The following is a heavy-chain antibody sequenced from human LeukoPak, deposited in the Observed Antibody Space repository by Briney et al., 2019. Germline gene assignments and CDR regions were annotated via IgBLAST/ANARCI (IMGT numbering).Heavy chain of an antibody. D-gene: IGHD3-10*01. CDR2: IYYSGST. CDR3: ARKQVLLWFGEFDC. Sequence: SETLSLTCTVSGGSISSSSYYWGWIRQPPGKGLEWIGSIYYSGSTYYNPSLKSRVTISVDTSKNQFSLKLSSVTAADTAVYYCARKQVLLWFGEFDCWGQGTLVTVSS. V-gene: IGHV4-39*01. J-gene: IGHJ5*01. CDR1: GGSISSSSYY.